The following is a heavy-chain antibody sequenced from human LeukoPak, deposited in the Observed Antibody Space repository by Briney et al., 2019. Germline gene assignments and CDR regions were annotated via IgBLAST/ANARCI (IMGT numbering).Heavy chain of an antibody. Sequence: PSETLSLTCTVSGGSISSTSYYWGWIRQPPGKGLEWIGSIYYSKSTYYNASLKSRVTISADTPKNQFSLRLSSVTAADTAVYYCARLYSSGWFDFWGQGTLVAVSS. CDR1: GGSISSTSYY. V-gene: IGHV4-39*01. J-gene: IGHJ4*02. CDR3: ARLYSSGWFDF. CDR2: IYYSKST. D-gene: IGHD6-19*01.